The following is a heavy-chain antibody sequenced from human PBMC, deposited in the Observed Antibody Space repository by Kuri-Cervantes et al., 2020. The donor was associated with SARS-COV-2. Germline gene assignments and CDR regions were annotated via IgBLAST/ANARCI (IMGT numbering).Heavy chain of an antibody. Sequence: GESLKISCGASGLTFKTYTMNWVRQAPGKELEWVSAISGSGGSTYYADSVKGRFTISRDNSKNTLYLQMNSLRAEDTAVYYCASLVVVAATHAFDIWGQGTMVTVSS. CDR2: ISGSGGST. V-gene: IGHV3-23*01. CDR1: GLTFKTYT. D-gene: IGHD2-15*01. J-gene: IGHJ3*02. CDR3: ASLVVVAATHAFDI.